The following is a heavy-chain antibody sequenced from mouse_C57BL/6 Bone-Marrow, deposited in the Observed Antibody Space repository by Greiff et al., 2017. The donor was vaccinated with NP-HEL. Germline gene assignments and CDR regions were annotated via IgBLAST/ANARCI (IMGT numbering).Heavy chain of an antibody. J-gene: IGHJ4*01. Sequence: VKLVESGAELVKPGASVKLSCKASGYTFTEYTIHWVKQRSGQGLEWIGWFYPGSGSIKYNEKFKDKATLTADKSSSTVYMELSRLTSEDSAVYFCARHSQLRLRYYAMDYWGQGTSVTVSS. CDR3: ARHSQLRLRYYAMDY. CDR1: GYTFTEYT. CDR2: FYPGSGSI. V-gene: IGHV1-62-2*01. D-gene: IGHD3-2*02.